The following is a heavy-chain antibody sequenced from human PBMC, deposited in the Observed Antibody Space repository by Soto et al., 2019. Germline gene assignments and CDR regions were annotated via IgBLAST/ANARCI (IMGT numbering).Heavy chain of an antibody. CDR2: ISAYNGNT. D-gene: IGHD6-19*01. J-gene: IGHJ3*02. CDR3: ARGYSSDFDAFDI. Sequence: ASVKVSCKASGYTFTGYGIRWVRQAPGQGIEWMGWISAYNGNTNYAQKLQGRVTMTTDTSTSTAYMELRSLRSDDTAVYYCARGYSSDFDAFDIWGQGTMVTVSS. V-gene: IGHV1-18*01. CDR1: GYTFTGYG.